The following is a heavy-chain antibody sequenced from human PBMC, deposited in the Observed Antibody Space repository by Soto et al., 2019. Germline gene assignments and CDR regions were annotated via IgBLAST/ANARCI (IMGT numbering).Heavy chain of an antibody. Sequence: GGSLRLSCAASGFTFSNAWMNWVRQAPGKGLEWVGRIKSKTDGGTTDYAAPVKGRFTISRDDSKNTLYLQMNSLKTEDTAVYYCTTDKSGRKIVATILPDYWGQGTLVTVSS. CDR1: GFTFSNAW. CDR3: TTDKSGRKIVATILPDY. CDR2: IKSKTDGGTT. D-gene: IGHD5-12*01. J-gene: IGHJ4*02. V-gene: IGHV3-15*07.